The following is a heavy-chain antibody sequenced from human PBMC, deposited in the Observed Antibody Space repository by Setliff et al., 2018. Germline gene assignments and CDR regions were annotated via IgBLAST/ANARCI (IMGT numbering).Heavy chain of an antibody. Sequence: ASVKVSCKASGYTFTTYAMSWTRQAPGQGLEWMGWINTNTGNPSYAQGFTGRFVFSLDTSVSTAYLQISSLKAEATAVYYCARASRFGTTVYRGSYYMDVWGKGTTVTVSS. CDR2: INTNTGNP. CDR1: GYTFTTYA. V-gene: IGHV7-4-1*02. J-gene: IGHJ6*03. CDR3: ARASRFGTTVYRGSYYMDV. D-gene: IGHD4-4*01.